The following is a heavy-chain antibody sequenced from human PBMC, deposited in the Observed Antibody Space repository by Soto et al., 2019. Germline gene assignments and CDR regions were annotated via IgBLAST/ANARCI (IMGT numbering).Heavy chain of an antibody. D-gene: IGHD5-12*01. CDR1: GYTFTSYY. Sequence: GASVKVSCKASGYTFTSYYMHWVRQAPGQGLEWTGMINPSGGSTTYAQKFQGRVTMTRDTSTSTVYMELSSLRSEDTAVYYCARGDIVAIFGMDVWGQGTTVTVSS. V-gene: IGHV1-46*01. CDR2: INPSGGST. CDR3: ARGDIVAIFGMDV. J-gene: IGHJ6*02.